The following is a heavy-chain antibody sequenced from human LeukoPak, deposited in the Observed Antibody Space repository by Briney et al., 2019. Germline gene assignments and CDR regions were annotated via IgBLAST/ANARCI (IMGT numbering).Heavy chain of an antibody. J-gene: IGHJ6*02. CDR3: AKGSVLGGSRSLLNMDV. Sequence: PGGSLRLSCAASGFTFSSYAMSWVRQAPGKGLEWVSAISGSGANTYYADSVKGRFTVSRDNSKNTLYLQMNSLRANDTAVYYCAKGSVLGGSRSLLNMDVWGQGTTVTVS. CDR2: ISGSGANT. D-gene: IGHD2-2*01. CDR1: GFTFSSYA. V-gene: IGHV3-23*01.